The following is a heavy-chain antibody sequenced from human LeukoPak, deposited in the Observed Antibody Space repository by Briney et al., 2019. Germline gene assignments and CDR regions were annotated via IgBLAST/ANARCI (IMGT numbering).Heavy chain of an antibody. V-gene: IGHV1-2*02. Sequence: ASVKVSCKASGYTFTGYYMHWVRQAPGQGLEWMGWINPNSGGTNYAQKFQGRVTMTRDTSISTAYMELSKLRSDDTAVYCCVGERDGYNGPPTWFDPWGQGTPVTVSS. J-gene: IGHJ5*02. D-gene: IGHD5-24*01. CDR1: GYTFTGYY. CDR2: INPNSGGT. CDR3: VGERDGYNGPPTWFDP.